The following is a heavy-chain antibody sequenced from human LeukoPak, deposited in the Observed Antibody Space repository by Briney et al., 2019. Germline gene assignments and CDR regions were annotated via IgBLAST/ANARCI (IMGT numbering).Heavy chain of an antibody. CDR3: ARENSGSYYQFDC. CDR1: GFIFSTYS. V-gene: IGHV3-21*01. J-gene: IGHJ4*02. Sequence: PGGSLRLSCAASGFIFSTYSMNWVRQAPGKGLEWVSSISSSTSYIYYADSVKGRFTISRDNAKNSPYLQMNSLRPEDTAVYYCARENSGSYYQFDCWGQGTLVTVSS. D-gene: IGHD1-26*01. CDR2: ISSSTSYI.